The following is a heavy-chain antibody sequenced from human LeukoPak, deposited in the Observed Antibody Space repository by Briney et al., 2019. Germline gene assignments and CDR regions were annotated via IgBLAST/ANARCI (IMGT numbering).Heavy chain of an antibody. CDR2: IIPISGTT. CDR3: AREHSPLRQGDYGDYFPVFEGAFDI. D-gene: IGHD4-17*01. J-gene: IGHJ3*02. Sequence: ASVKVSCKASGYTFTNYVINWVRQAPGQGLEWMGGIIPISGTTNYAQKFQGRVTITADKSTSTAYMELSSLRSEDTAVYYCAREHSPLRQGDYGDYFPVFEGAFDIWGQGTMVTVSS. V-gene: IGHV1-69*06. CDR1: GYTFTNYV.